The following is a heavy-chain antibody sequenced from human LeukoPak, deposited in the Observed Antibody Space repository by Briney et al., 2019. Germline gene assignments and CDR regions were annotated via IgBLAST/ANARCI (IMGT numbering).Heavy chain of an antibody. CDR1: GGSISSSSYY. CDR2: IYYSGST. D-gene: IGHD2-8*01. CDR3: ASSMVYGRWFDP. J-gene: IGHJ5*02. Sequence: SETLSLTCTVSGGSISSSSYYWGWIRQPPGKGLEWIGSIYYSGSTYYNPSPKSRVTISVDTSKNQFSLKLSSVTAADTAVYYCASSMVYGRWFDPWGQGTLVTVSS. V-gene: IGHV4-39*07.